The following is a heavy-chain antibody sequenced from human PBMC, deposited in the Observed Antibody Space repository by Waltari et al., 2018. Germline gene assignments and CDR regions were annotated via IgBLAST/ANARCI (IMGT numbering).Heavy chain of an antibody. V-gene: IGHV4-39*07. CDR2: IYYSGST. Sequence: QLQLQESGPGLVKPSETLSLTCTVSGGSISSSSYYWGWIRQPPGKGLEWIGSIYYSGSTCYNPSLKSRVTISVDTSKNQFSLKLSSVTAADTAVYYCARDSSGPQTPYGMDVWGQGTTVTVSS. D-gene: IGHD6-19*01. CDR1: GGSISSSSYY. J-gene: IGHJ6*02. CDR3: ARDSSGPQTPYGMDV.